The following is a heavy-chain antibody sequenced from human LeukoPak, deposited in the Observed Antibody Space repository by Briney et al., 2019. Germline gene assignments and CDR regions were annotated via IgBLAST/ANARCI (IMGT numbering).Heavy chain of an antibody. CDR2: IIPIFGTE. Sequence: ASVKVSCKASGGTFSSYAISWVRQAPGQGLEWMGRIIPIFGTENYAQKFQGRVTITTDESTSTAYMELSSLRSEDTAVYYCARYYGSGSYLSDYWGQGTLVTVSS. J-gene: IGHJ4*02. V-gene: IGHV1-69*05. CDR1: GGTFSSYA. CDR3: ARYYGSGSYLSDY. D-gene: IGHD3-10*01.